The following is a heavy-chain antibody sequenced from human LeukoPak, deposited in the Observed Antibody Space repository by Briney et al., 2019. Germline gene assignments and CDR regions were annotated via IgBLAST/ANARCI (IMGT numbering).Heavy chain of an antibody. D-gene: IGHD4-17*01. CDR1: GASFSSGDQY. V-gene: IGHV4-30-4*08. CDR3: ARGLRPGWAVTSVRVWFDP. J-gene: IGHJ5*02. CDR2: IHPSGRL. Sequence: SQTLSLTCTVSGASFSSGDQYWNWIRQSPGKGLEWIGSIHPSGRLYNNPSLESRVTISVGTSKKQFSLTLSSVTAADTAVYYCARGLRPGWAVTSVRVWFDPWGQGILVTVSS.